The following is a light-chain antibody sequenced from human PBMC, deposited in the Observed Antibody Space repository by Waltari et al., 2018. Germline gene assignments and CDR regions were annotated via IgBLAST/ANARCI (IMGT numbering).Light chain of an antibody. CDR3: QQSYNTPPVT. Sequence: DILMTQSPSSLSASVGDRVTITCRASQSISNCLNWYQQKPGKAPNLLIDAASSLETGFPSRFSGSGSGTDFTLTISSLQPDDFGTYYCQQSYNTPPVTFGPGTKVDIK. CDR2: AAS. J-gene: IGKJ1*01. CDR1: QSISNC. V-gene: IGKV1-39*01.